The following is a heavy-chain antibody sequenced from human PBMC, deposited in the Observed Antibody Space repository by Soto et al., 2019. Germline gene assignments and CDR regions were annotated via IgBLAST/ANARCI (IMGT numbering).Heavy chain of an antibody. CDR2: ISSSSSST. CDR1: GFTFSDYY. V-gene: IGHV3-11*06. Sequence: PGGSLRLSCAASGFTFSDYYMSRIRQAPGKGLEWVSYISSSSSSTNYADSVKGRFAISRDNAKNSLYLQMNSLRAEDTAVYYCARDPYDFWSGRAYYADGMDVWGQGTTVTVSS. J-gene: IGHJ6*02. D-gene: IGHD3-3*01. CDR3: ARDPYDFWSGRAYYADGMDV.